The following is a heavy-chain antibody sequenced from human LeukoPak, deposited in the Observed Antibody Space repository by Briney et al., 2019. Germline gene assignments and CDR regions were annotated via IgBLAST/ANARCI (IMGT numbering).Heavy chain of an antibody. Sequence: SVKVSCKASGYTFTGYYMHWVRQAPGQGLEWMGWINPNSGGTNYAQKFQGRVTMTRDTSISTAYMELSRLRSDDTAVYYCARLAYLGDRRNWFDPWGQGTLVTVSS. J-gene: IGHJ5*02. CDR1: GYTFTGYY. CDR3: ARLAYLGDRRNWFDP. D-gene: IGHD3-16*01. CDR2: INPNSGGT. V-gene: IGHV1-2*02.